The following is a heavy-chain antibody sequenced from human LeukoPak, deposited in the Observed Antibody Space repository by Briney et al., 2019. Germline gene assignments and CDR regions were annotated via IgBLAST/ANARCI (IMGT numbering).Heavy chain of an antibody. J-gene: IGHJ3*02. CDR2: ISSSGSTI. CDR1: GFTFSDYY. CDR3: AKDRAYPNDVFDI. D-gene: IGHD2-21*01. V-gene: IGHV3-11*01. Sequence: GGSLRLSCAASGFTFSDYYMSWIRQAPGKGLEWVSYISSSGSTIYYADSVKGRFTISRDNAKNSLYLQMNSLRADDTALYYCAKDRAYPNDVFDIWGQGTMVTVS.